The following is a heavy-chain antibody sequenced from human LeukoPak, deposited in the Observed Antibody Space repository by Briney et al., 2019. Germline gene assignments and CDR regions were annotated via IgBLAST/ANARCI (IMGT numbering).Heavy chain of an antibody. Sequence: PSETLSLTCTVSGGSIRSGSHYWAWIRQPPGKGLEWIGSIYYSGSTYYNPSLENRVTISIDTSKNHFSLKLSSLSAADTSVYYCAKRDDSGGNLVDLWGQGALVTVS. J-gene: IGHJ4*02. V-gene: IGHV4-39*02. CDR1: GGSIRSGSHY. D-gene: IGHD3-22*01. CDR2: IYYSGST. CDR3: AKRDDSGGNLVDL.